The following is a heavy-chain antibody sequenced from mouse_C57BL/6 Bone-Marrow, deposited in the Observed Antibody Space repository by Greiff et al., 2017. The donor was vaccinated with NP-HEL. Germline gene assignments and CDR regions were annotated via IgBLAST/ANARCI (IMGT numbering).Heavy chain of an antibody. CDR3: AGLPY. Sequence: VQLQQSGAELVRPGTSVKLSCKASGYTFTSYWMHWVKQRPGQGLEWIGVIDPSDSYTNYNQKFKGKATLTVDTSSSTAYMQLSSLTSEDSAVYYCAGLPYWGQGTLVTVSA. CDR1: GYTFTSYW. CDR2: IDPSDSYT. D-gene: IGHD2-1*01. V-gene: IGHV1-59*01. J-gene: IGHJ3*01.